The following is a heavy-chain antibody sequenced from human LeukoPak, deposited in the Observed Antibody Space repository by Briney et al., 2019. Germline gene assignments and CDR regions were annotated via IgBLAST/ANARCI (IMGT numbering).Heavy chain of an antibody. J-gene: IGHJ4*02. V-gene: IGHV4-4*07. Sequence: SETLSLTCTVSGGSISSYYWSWIRQPAGKGLEWIGRIYTSGSTNYNPSLKSRVTTSVDTSKNQFSLKLSSVTAADTAVYYCARSSYYDFWSGAYYFDYWAREPWSPSPQ. D-gene: IGHD3-3*01. CDR1: GGSISSYY. CDR2: IYTSGST. CDR3: ARSSYYDFWSGAYYFDY.